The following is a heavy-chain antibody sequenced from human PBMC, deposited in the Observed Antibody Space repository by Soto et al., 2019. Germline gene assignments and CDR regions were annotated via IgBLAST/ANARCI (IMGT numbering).Heavy chain of an antibody. CDR1: GFTFSSYA. Sequence: WGSLRLSCAASGFTFSSYAMNWVRQAPGMGLEWVSGISGGGGGTHYADSVKGRFTISRDNSKNTLYLQMNTLRAEDTAVYYCAKDYYFDSWGQGTLVTVSS. CDR2: ISGGGGGT. J-gene: IGHJ4*02. V-gene: IGHV3-23*01. CDR3: AKDYYFDS.